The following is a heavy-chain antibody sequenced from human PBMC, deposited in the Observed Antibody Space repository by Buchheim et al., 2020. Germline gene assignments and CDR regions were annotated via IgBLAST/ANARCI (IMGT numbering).Heavy chain of an antibody. CDR3: AKKFMPTPYRGDYFDY. Sequence: QVHLVESGGGVVQPGMSLRLSCATSGFTFSTLAMHWVRQPPGKGLEWVAVVSSDGGVKNYADFVKGRFTISRDNSKNTVYLEMNNLISEDTAVYYCAKKFMPTPYRGDYFDYWGQGTL. V-gene: IGHV3-30*18. CDR2: VSSDGGVK. J-gene: IGHJ4*02. CDR1: GFTFSTLA. D-gene: IGHD2-2*01.